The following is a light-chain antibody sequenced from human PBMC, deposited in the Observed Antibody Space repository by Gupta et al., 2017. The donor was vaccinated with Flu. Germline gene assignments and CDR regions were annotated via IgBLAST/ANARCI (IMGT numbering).Light chain of an antibody. CDR3: RQYYRTPTL. J-gene: IGKJ2*01. CDR2: WGS. CDR1: EHIFYSSNNKNY. Sequence: IVMTQSPDSLAVSLGERATINCRSSEHIFYSSNNKNYLAWYQQKPGQPPKLIISWGSTRESGVPDRFSGCGSGTDFTLTISSLQVEDVAVYYCRQYYRTPTLFGQGTKLEIK. V-gene: IGKV4-1*01.